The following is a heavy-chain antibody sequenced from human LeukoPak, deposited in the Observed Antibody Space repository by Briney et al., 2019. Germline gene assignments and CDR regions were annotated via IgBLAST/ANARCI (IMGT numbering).Heavy chain of an antibody. V-gene: IGHV3-30*02. CDR2: IWYDGSKK. CDR3: AKDQGIGAFDI. CDR1: GFTFSSNG. D-gene: IGHD2-15*01. J-gene: IGHJ3*02. Sequence: PGGSLRLSCAASGFTFSSNGMYWVRQAPGKGLEWVSLIWYDGSKKYYVDSVKGRFTISRDNSKNTLYLQMNSLRAEDTAVYYRAKDQGIGAFDIWGQGTMVTVSS.